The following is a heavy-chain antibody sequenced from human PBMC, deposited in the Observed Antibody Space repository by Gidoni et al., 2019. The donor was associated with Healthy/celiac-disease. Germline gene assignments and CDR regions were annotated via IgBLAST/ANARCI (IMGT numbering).Heavy chain of an antibody. CDR1: GFTFSSYA. CDR2: ISGSGGST. CDR3: AKDLSIYDFWSGPKNWFDP. J-gene: IGHJ5*02. Sequence: EVQLLESGGGLVQPGGSLRLSCAASGFTFSSYAMSWVRQAQGKGLEWVSAISGSGGSTYYADSVKGRFTISRDNSNNTLYLQMNSLRAEDTAVYYCAKDLSIYDFWSGPKNWFDPWGQGTLVTVSS. D-gene: IGHD3-3*01. V-gene: IGHV3-23*01.